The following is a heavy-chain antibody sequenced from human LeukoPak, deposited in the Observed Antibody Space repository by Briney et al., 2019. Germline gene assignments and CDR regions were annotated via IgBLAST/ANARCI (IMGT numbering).Heavy chain of an antibody. CDR3: TTYTGLAKGGYYYYVMDV. D-gene: IGHD3-16*01. V-gene: IGHV3-15*01. CDR1: GFTFSNAW. CDR2: AKGKIDGGTT. Sequence: GGSLRLSCAGSGFTFSNAWMNWVRQAPGKGLEWVGRAKGKIDGGTTDYAAPVKGRFTISRDDSENTLYLQMNSLKTEDTAVYYCTTYTGLAKGGYYYYVMDVWGHGTTVTVSS. J-gene: IGHJ6*02.